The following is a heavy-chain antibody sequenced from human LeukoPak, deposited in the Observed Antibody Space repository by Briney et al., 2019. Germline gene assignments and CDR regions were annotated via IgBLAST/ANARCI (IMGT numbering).Heavy chain of an antibody. V-gene: IGHV4-39*01. J-gene: IGHJ4*02. CDR1: GGSISSSSYY. CDR2: IYYSGST. Sequence: PSETLSVTCTVSGGSISSSSYYWGWIRQPPGKGLEWIGSIYYSGSTYYNPSLKSRVTISVDTSKNQFSLKLSSVTAADTAVYYCARHADSGLWFGELLHLDYWGQGTLVTVSS. CDR3: ARHADSGLWFGELLHLDY. D-gene: IGHD3-10*01.